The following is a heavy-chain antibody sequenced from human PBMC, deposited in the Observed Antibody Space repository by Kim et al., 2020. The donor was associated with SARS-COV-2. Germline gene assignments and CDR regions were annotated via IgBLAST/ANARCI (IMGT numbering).Heavy chain of an antibody. D-gene: IGHD1-20*01. Sequence: SVKGRFTISRDNSKNTLYLQLNSLRAEDTAVYYCARVWVYNWNPSDAFDICGQGTMVTVSS. J-gene: IGHJ3*02. CDR3: ARVWVYNWNPSDAFDI. V-gene: IGHV3-30*07.